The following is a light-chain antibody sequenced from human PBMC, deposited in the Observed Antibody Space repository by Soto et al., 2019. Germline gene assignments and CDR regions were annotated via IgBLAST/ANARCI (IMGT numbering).Light chain of an antibody. Sequence: DIQMTQSPSTLSASVGDRVTITCRASQSISSWLAWYQQKPGKVPKLLIYDASKLESGVPSRFSGSGSGTEFTLTISSLQPDDFAAYYCQHFNTYALTFGGGTKVEIK. CDR3: QHFNTYALT. CDR2: DAS. V-gene: IGKV1-5*01. CDR1: QSISSW. J-gene: IGKJ4*01.